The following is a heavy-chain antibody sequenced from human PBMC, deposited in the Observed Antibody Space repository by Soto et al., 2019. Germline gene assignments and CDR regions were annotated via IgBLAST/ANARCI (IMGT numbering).Heavy chain of an antibody. CDR3: EVTTGY. Sequence: QVQVVQSRTEVKKPGASVKVSCKTSGYTFTDYDINWVRQTTGQGLEWMGWMSPDSGNAGYAQQFQGRVTMTSNTSTNTAYMELRSLRSEDTAMYYCEVTTGYWGQGTMVPVSS. D-gene: IGHD2-21*02. J-gene: IGHJ4*02. V-gene: IGHV1-8*01. CDR1: GYTFTDYD. CDR2: MSPDSGNA.